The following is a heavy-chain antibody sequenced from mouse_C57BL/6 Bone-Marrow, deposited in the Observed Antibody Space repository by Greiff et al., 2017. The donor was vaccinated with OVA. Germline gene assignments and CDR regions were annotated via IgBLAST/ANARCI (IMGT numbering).Heavy chain of an antibody. V-gene: IGHV4-1*01. J-gene: IGHJ1*03. CDR1: GIDFSRYW. Sequence: EVKLLESGGGLVQPGGSLKLSCAASGIDFSRYWMSWVRRAPGKGLEWIGEINPDSSTINYAPSLKDKFIISRDNAKNTLYLQMSKVRSEDTALYYCARPGDGYYVHPSYWYFDVWGTGTTVTVSS. D-gene: IGHD2-3*01. CDR3: ARPGDGYYVHPSYWYFDV. CDR2: INPDSSTI.